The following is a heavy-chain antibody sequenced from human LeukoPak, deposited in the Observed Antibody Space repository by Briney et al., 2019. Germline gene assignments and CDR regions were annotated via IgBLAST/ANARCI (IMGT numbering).Heavy chain of an antibody. CDR3: ARGGSSHCLQD. CDR2: IYSGGST. J-gene: IGHJ4*02. Sequence: GGSLRLSCAASGFTVSSNYLSWVRQAPGKGLEWVSVIYSGGSTYYADSVKGRSTLSRDTSKNTLYLQMNSLRAEDTAVYYCARGGSSHCLQDWGQGTLVTVSS. CDR1: GFTVSSNY. D-gene: IGHD2-21*02. V-gene: IGHV3-53*01.